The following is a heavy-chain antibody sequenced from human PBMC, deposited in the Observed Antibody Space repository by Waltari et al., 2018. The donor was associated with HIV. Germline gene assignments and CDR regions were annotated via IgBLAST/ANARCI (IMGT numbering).Heavy chain of an antibody. V-gene: IGHV4-34*01. CDR2: IDHTGTS. D-gene: IGHD3-16*01. CDR3: VRGFGNYGFYFDY. CDR1: VGSFSGYY. J-gene: IGHJ4*02. Sequence: QVHLPQWGPGLLKPSGTLSLTCPVYVGSFSGYYWTGIRHAPGRGLEWMGEIDHTGTSTYNPSLKGRVTMSVDTSKNQFSLTLKSVTAADTAVYYCVRGFGNYGFYFDYWGQGKLVSVSS.